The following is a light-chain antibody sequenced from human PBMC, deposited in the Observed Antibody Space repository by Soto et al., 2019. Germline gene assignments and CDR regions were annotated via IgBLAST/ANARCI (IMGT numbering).Light chain of an antibody. V-gene: IGKV3-20*01. J-gene: IGKJ1*01. Sequence: EVVLTQSPGTLSLSPGERATLSCRASQSVSSNYLAWYQQRPGQAPRLLIYGASSRATGIPDRFSGSGSGTDFTLNISRLEPEDSEVYFCQHYSSQTFGQGTKVDLK. CDR2: GAS. CDR3: QHYSSQT. CDR1: QSVSSNY.